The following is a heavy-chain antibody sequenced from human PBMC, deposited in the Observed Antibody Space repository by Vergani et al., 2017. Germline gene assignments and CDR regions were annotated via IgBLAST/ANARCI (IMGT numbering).Heavy chain of an antibody. V-gene: IGHV3-23*01. D-gene: IGHD6-19*01. CDR1: GFTFSTYA. CDR2: ISSDGGST. Sequence: EVQLLESGGGLVQPGGSLRLSCAASGFTFSTYAMTWVRQAPGKGLEWVSTISSDGGSTYYADSVKGRFTISRDNSKNTLYLQMNSLRAEDTAVYYCAKDPTPYSSGWYGYYYYGMDVWGQGTTVTVSS. CDR3: AKDPTPYSSGWYGYYYYGMDV. J-gene: IGHJ6*02.